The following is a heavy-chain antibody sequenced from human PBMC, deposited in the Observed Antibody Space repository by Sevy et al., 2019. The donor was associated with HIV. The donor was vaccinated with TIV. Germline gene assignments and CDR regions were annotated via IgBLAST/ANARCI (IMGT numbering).Heavy chain of an antibody. J-gene: IGHJ6*02. CDR2: ISTSSNDI. CDR1: GFTLSSHN. Sequence: GGSLRLSCVASGFTLSSHNMNWVRQAAGKGLEWVSSISTSSNDIYYADSVRGRFTISRDNARNSLYLQMNTLRAEDTAGYYCARVVAYCSGGTCFPGYYYGMDVWGQGTTVTVSS. V-gene: IGHV3-21*01. D-gene: IGHD2-15*01. CDR3: ARVVAYCSGGTCFPGYYYGMDV.